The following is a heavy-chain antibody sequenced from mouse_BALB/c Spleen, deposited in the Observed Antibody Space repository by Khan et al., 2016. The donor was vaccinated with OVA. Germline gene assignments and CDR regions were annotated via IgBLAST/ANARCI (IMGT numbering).Heavy chain of an antibody. D-gene: IGHD3-2*02. CDR2: IDPANGKT. CDR3: ASSGLLYAMDY. V-gene: IGHV14-3*02. CDR1: GFNIKDTY. J-gene: IGHJ4*01. Sequence: EVQLQESGAELVKPGASVKLSCTGSGFNIKDTYIHWVKQRPEQGLEWIGRIDPANGKTIYDTKFQGKATLTADTSSTTAYLHLSSLTSEDTVVYYCASSGLLYAMDYWGQGTSVTVSS.